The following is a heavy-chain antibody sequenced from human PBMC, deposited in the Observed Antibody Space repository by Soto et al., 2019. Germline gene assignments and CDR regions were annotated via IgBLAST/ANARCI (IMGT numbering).Heavy chain of an antibody. Sequence: GGSLRLSCAASGFTFSSYGMHWVRQAPGKGLEWVAVIWYDGSNKYYADSVKGRFTISRDNSKNTLYLQMNSLRAEDTAVYYCARDEYYYDSSPFDYWGQGTLVTVSS. CDR1: GFTFSSYG. CDR2: IWYDGSNK. V-gene: IGHV3-33*01. D-gene: IGHD3-22*01. J-gene: IGHJ4*02. CDR3: ARDEYYYDSSPFDY.